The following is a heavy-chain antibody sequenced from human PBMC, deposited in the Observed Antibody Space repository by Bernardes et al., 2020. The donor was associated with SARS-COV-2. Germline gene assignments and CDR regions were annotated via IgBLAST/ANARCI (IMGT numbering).Heavy chain of an antibody. CDR1: GGSISSGGYY. CDR2: IYYSGST. CDR3: ARVRRITIFGVVNWFDP. Sequence: LSLTCTVSGGSISSGGYYWSWIRRHPGKGLEWIGYIYYSGSTYYNPSLKSRVTISVDTSKNQFSLKLSSVTAADTAVYYCARVRRITIFGVVNWFDPWGQGTLVTVSS. J-gene: IGHJ5*02. D-gene: IGHD3-3*01. V-gene: IGHV4-31*03.